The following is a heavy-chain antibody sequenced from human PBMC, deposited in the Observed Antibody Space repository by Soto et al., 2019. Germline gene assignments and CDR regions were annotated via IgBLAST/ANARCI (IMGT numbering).Heavy chain of an antibody. Sequence: ASVKVSCKASGYTFTSYGISWVRQAPGQGLEWMGWISGFNGNTNYAQKLQGRVTMTTDTSTSTAYMELRSLRSDDTAVYYCARESELGYCSGGSCHIHMDVWGKGTTVTVSS. V-gene: IGHV1-18*01. CDR3: ARESELGYCSGGSCHIHMDV. CDR1: GYTFTSYG. D-gene: IGHD2-15*01. J-gene: IGHJ6*03. CDR2: ISGFNGNT.